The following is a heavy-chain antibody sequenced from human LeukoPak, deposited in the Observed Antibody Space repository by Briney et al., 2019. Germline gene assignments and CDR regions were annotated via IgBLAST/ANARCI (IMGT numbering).Heavy chain of an antibody. Sequence: GGSLRLSCAASEFTFSNFWMSWVRQAPGKGLEWVANTNTDGSEKYYVDSVKGRVTISRDNAMNFLYLQLNGLRVDDTAVYCCARDSGSCRGCAFDIWGQRTVVTVSS. CDR3: ARDSGSCRGCAFDI. CDR2: TNTDGSEK. J-gene: IGHJ3*02. CDR1: EFTFSNFW. D-gene: IGHD1-26*01. V-gene: IGHV3-7*01.